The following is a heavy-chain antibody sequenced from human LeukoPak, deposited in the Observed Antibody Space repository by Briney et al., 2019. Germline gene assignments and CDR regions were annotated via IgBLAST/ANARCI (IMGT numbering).Heavy chain of an antibody. D-gene: IGHD6-19*01. CDR2: IYSGGST. V-gene: IGHV3-53*01. J-gene: IGHJ4*02. CDR1: GFPLKTNY. Sequence: PGGSLRLSWAASGFPLKTNYMSWVPPAPGKGLECVSVIYSGGSTYYPGSVKGRFTISTDNSKTTLYLQMNSLRAEDTAVYYCARGWYSSGWYYFDYWGQGTLVTVSS. CDR3: ARGWYSSGWYYFDY.